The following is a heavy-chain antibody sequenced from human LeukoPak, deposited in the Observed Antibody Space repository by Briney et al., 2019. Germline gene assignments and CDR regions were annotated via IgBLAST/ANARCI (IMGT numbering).Heavy chain of an antibody. CDR2: ISSRGHTI. V-gene: IGHV3-11*01. CDR3: AAIGTVDV. D-gene: IGHD1-26*01. J-gene: IGHJ6*02. CDR1: GFSFSDYS. Sequence: GGSLRLSCAASGFSFSDYSMSWVRQAPGEGLEWISYISSRGHTIFYADSVKGRFTISRDNSKNTLYLQMNSLRAEDTAVYYCAAIGTVDVWGQGTTVTVSS.